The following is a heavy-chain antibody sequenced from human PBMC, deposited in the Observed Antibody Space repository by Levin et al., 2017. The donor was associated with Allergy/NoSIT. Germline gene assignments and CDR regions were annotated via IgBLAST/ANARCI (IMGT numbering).Heavy chain of an antibody. Sequence: SETLSLTCTVSGGSISSGSYYWSWIRQPAGKGLEWIGRIYTSGSTNYNPSLKSRVTISVDTSKNQFSLKLSSVTAADTAVYYCARDLRGRYGSGSYYTYYYYYYMDVWGKGTTVTVSS. CDR3: ARDLRGRYGSGSYYTYYYYYYMDV. CDR1: GGSISSGSYY. D-gene: IGHD3-10*01. J-gene: IGHJ6*03. CDR2: IYTSGST. V-gene: IGHV4-61*02.